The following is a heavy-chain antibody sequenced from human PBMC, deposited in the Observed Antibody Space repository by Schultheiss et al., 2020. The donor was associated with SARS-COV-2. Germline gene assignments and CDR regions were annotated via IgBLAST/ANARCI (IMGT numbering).Heavy chain of an antibody. D-gene: IGHD4-17*01. CDR2: ISGSGGST. V-gene: IGHV3-23*01. Sequence: GESLKISCAASGFTFSSYAMSWVRQAPGKGLEWVSAISGSGGSTYYADSVKGRFTISRDNSKNTLYLQMNSLRAEDTAVYYCARGDYGFQHWGQGTLVTVSS. CDR3: ARGDYGFQH. J-gene: IGHJ1*01. CDR1: GFTFSSYA.